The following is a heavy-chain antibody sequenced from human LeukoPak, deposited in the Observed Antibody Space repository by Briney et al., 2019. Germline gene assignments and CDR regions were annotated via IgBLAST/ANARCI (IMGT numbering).Heavy chain of an antibody. CDR1: GYTFTGYY. V-gene: IGHV1-2*02. J-gene: IGHJ1*01. Sequence: ASVKVSCKAPGYTFTGYYMHWVRQAPGQGLEWMGWINPNNGGTNYAQKFQGRVTMTRDTSISTAYMELSRLRSDDTAVYYCAREDYYDSSGYYKNKEYFHHWGQGTLVTVSS. CDR2: INPNNGGT. CDR3: AREDYYDSSGYYKNKEYFHH. D-gene: IGHD3-22*01.